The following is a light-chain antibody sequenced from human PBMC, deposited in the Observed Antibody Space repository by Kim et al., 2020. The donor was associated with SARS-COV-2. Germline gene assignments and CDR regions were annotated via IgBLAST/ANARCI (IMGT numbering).Light chain of an antibody. CDR1: QSVSSN. J-gene: IGKJ2*01. Sequence: SAYPGERATHSCRASQSVSSNLAWYQQKPGQAPRLLIYGASTRATGIPARFSGSGSGTEFTLTISSLQSEDFAVYYCQQYNNWPYTFGQGTKLEIK. CDR2: GAS. CDR3: QQYNNWPYT. V-gene: IGKV3-15*01.